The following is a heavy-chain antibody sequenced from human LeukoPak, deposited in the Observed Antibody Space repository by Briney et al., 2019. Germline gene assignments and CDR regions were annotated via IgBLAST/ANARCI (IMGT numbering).Heavy chain of an antibody. D-gene: IGHD4-17*01. V-gene: IGHV3-74*01. CDR2: INTDGSST. J-gene: IGHJ3*02. Sequence: GGSLRLSCAASGFTFSSYWMHWVRQTPGKGLVWVSRINTDGSSTNYADSVKDRFTISRDNAKNTLYLQMNSLRDEDTAVYYCGRGTTVIRNALDIWGQGTMVTVSS. CDR1: GFTFSSYW. CDR3: GRGTTVIRNALDI.